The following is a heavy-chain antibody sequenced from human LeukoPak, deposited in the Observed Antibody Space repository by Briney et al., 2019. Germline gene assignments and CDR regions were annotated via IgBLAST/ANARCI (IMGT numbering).Heavy chain of an antibody. CDR2: ISSSGSTI. J-gene: IGHJ4*02. CDR3: AKFHRGSYFDY. CDR1: GFTFSSYE. Sequence: GGSLRLSCAASGFTFSSYEMNWVRQAPGKGLEWVSYISSSGSTIYYADSVKGRFTISRDNAKNSLYLQMNSLRAEDTAVYYCAKFHRGSYFDYWGQGTLVTVSS. D-gene: IGHD1-26*01. V-gene: IGHV3-48*03.